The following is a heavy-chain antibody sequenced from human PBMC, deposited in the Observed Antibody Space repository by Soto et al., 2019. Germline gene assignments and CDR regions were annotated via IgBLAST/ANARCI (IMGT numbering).Heavy chain of an antibody. J-gene: IGHJ4*02. Sequence: PGGSLRLSCAGSGFIVSSYYMSWVRQAPGKGLEWISVIYSGGSTYYADSVKGRFTISRDNSENTLYLQLNSLRAEDTAVYYCAKSGGNGWARLWDYRGQGTLVTVSS. CDR2: IYSGGST. CDR3: AKSGGNGWARLWDY. D-gene: IGHD6-19*01. CDR1: GFIVSSYY. V-gene: IGHV3-53*01.